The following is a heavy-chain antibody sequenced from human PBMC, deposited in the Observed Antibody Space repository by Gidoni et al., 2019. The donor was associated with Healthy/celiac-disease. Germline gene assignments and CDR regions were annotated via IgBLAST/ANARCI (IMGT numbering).Heavy chain of an antibody. J-gene: IGHJ5*02. CDR1: GYSISSGYY. V-gene: IGHV4-38-2*02. CDR3: ARDAPYYYGSGVTSNWFDP. CDR2: IYHSGST. Sequence: QVQLQESGPGLVKPSETLSLTCTVSGYSISSGYYWGWIRQPPGKGLELIGSIYHSGSTYYNPSLKSRVTISVDTSKNQFSLKLSSVTAADTAVYYCARDAPYYYGSGVTSNWFDPWGQGTLVTVSS. D-gene: IGHD3-10*01.